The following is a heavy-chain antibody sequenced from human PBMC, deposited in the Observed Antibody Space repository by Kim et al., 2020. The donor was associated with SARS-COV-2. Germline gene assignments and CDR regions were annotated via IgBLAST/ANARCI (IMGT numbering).Heavy chain of an antibody. Sequence: GGSLRLSCAASGFTFSSYSMNWVRQAPGKGLEWVSSISSSSSYIYYADSVKGRFTISRDNAKNSLYLQMNSLRAEDTAVYYCARAPSPHPIDYFDYWGQGTLVTVSS. CDR1: GFTFSSYS. CDR3: ARAPSPHPIDYFDY. CDR2: ISSSSSYI. V-gene: IGHV3-21*01. J-gene: IGHJ4*02.